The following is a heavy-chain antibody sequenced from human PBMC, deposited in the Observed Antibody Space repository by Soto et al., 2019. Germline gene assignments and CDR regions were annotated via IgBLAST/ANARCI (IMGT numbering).Heavy chain of an antibody. CDR1: GFTFSDYE. Sequence: EVQLVESGGGLVQPGGSLGLSCVVSGFTFSDYEMNWVRQAPGKGLEWVSYIAGSGRTIFYADSVKGRFTISRDNAKSSLYLQMHSLRAEDTAVYYCGRYSNTWYQAIDYWGQGSLVTVSS. J-gene: IGHJ4*02. CDR2: IAGSGRTI. CDR3: GRYSNTWYQAIDY. V-gene: IGHV3-48*03. D-gene: IGHD6-13*01.